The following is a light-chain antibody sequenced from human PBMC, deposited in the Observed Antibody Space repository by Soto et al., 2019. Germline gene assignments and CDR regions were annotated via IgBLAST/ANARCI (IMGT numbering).Light chain of an antibody. Sequence: EVVLTQSPVTLSLSQGERATLSCRASQSFRGLLAWYQQKPGQAPRLLIYDAYNRATGIPPRFSGSGSGTDFTLTISSLEPEDAAVYYCQQRHMWPITFGQGTRLESK. CDR2: DAY. V-gene: IGKV3-11*01. CDR1: QSFRGL. J-gene: IGKJ5*01. CDR3: QQRHMWPIT.